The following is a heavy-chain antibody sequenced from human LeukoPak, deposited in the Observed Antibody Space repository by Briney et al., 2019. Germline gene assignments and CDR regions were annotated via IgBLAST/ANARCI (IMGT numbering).Heavy chain of an antibody. D-gene: IGHD2-21*02. CDR1: FSFSDYY. J-gene: IGHJ5*02. V-gene: IGHV3-11*01. CDR2: TYGGSTTT. CDR3: ARGDLHRYPGS. Sequence: GGSLRLSCGFSFSDYYMSWIRQAPGKGLEWVSYTYGGSTTTYYADSVKGRFTISRDNAKDSLFLEINSLRAEDTAVYYCARGDLHRYPGSWGQGTLVTVSA.